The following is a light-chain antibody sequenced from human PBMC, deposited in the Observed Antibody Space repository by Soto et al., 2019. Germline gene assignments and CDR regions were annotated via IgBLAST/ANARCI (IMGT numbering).Light chain of an antibody. J-gene: IGKJ3*01. CDR2: GAF. CDR1: QSVSSN. Sequence: EIVMTQSPATLSVSTGERATLSCRASQSVSSNLAWYQQKPGQAPRLLIYGAFTRATAIPARFSGSGSGTEFTLTISSLQSEDFAVYYCQQYNNWPFTFGPGTKVDIK. V-gene: IGKV3-15*01. CDR3: QQYNNWPFT.